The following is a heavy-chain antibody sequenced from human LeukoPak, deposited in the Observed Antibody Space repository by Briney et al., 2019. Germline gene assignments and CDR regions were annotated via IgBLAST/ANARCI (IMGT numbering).Heavy chain of an antibody. CDR3: ARDLLPDDAFDI. J-gene: IGHJ3*02. CDR2: ISSSSSYI. Sequence: GGSLRLSCAASGFTFSSYSMNWVRQAPGKGLEWVSSISSSSSYIYYADSVKGRFTISRDNAKNSLYLQKNSLRAEDTAVYYCARDLLPDDAFDIWGQGTMVTVSS. CDR1: GFTFSSYS. V-gene: IGHV3-21*01.